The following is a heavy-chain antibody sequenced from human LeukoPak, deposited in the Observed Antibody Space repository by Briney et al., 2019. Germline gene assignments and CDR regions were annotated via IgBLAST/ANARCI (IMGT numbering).Heavy chain of an antibody. D-gene: IGHD2-2*01. V-gene: IGHV3-30*03. CDR3: ALIPWCSSTSCYGY. J-gene: IGHJ4*02. Sequence: PGGSLRLSCAASGFTFSSYGMHWVRQAPGKGLEWVAVISYDGSNKYYADSVKGRFTISRDNSKNTLYLQMNSLRAEDTAVYYCALIPWCSSTSCYGYWGQGTLVTVSS. CDR1: GFTFSSYG. CDR2: ISYDGSNK.